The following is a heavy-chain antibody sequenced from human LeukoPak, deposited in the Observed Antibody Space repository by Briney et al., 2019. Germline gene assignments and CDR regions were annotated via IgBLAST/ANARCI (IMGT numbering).Heavy chain of an antibody. D-gene: IGHD3-10*01. CDR2: ISSSSSYI. Sequence: GGSLRLSCAASGFTFSSYNMNWVRQAPGKGLEWVSSISSSSSYIYYADSVKGRFTISRDNAKNSLYLQMNSLRAEDTAVYYCARDKGYGSGVGPWGQGTLVTVSS. V-gene: IGHV3-21*06. CDR3: ARDKGYGSGVGP. J-gene: IGHJ5*02. CDR1: GFTFSSYN.